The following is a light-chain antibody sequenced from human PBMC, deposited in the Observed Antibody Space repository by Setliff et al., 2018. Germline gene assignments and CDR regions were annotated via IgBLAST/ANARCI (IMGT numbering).Light chain of an antibody. CDR3: SSYTSSSSYV. V-gene: IGLV2-14*01. J-gene: IGLJ1*01. Sequence: QSALTQPASVSGSPGQSITISCTGTSSDVGGYNFVSWYQQHPGKAPKVMIYEVTNRPSGVSNRFSGSKSGNTASLTISELQTEDEADYYCSSYTSSSSYVFGTGTKSPS. CDR1: SSDVGGYNF. CDR2: EVT.